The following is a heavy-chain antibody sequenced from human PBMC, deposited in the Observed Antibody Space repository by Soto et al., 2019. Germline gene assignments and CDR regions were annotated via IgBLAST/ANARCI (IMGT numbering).Heavy chain of an antibody. Sequence: PSETLSLTCAVSGGSISSSNWWSWVRQPPGKGLEWIGEIYHSGSTNYNPSLKSRVTISVDKSKNQFSLKLSSVTAADTAVYYCARGRQAGIQTYYYDSSGSLFDYWGQGTLVTVSS. CDR2: IYHSGST. CDR1: GGSISSSNW. V-gene: IGHV4-4*02. D-gene: IGHD3-22*01. J-gene: IGHJ4*02. CDR3: ARGRQAGIQTYYYDSSGSLFDY.